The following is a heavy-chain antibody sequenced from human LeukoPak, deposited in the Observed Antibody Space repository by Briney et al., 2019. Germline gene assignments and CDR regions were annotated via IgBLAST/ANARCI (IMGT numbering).Heavy chain of an antibody. CDR3: ASGDYGDPPLNY. D-gene: IGHD4/OR15-4a*01. Sequence: GASVKVSCKASGYTFTGYYMHWVRQAPGQGLQRMGWINPNTGGTNYAQKFQGRVTMTRDTSISTAYMELSRLRSDDTAVYYCASGDYGDPPLNYWGQGTLVTVSS. J-gene: IGHJ4*02. CDR1: GYTFTGYY. CDR2: INPNTGGT. V-gene: IGHV1-2*02.